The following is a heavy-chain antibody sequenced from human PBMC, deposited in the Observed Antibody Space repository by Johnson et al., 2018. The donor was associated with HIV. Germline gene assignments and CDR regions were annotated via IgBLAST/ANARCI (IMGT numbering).Heavy chain of an antibody. Sequence: QVQLVESGGGVVQPGRSLRLSCAASGFNFSSYAMHWVRQAPGKGLEWVAVISDDGSNKYYADSVKGRFTISRDNSKNTLYLQMNSLSAEDTAVYYCAREMATICPQPFCDAFDIWGPGTMVTVSS. V-gene: IGHV3-30*04. CDR2: ISDDGSNK. J-gene: IGHJ3*02. CDR1: GFNFSSYA. CDR3: AREMATICPQPFCDAFDI. D-gene: IGHD5-24*01.